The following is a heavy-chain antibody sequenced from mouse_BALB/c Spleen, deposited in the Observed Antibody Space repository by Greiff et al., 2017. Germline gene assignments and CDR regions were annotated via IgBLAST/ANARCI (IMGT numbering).Heavy chain of an antibody. CDR1: GYSITSGYY. D-gene: IGHD2-3*01. CDR3: ARARDGYPLDY. J-gene: IGHJ2*01. CDR2: ISYDGSN. Sequence: EVQLVESGPGLVKPSQSLSLTCSVTGYSITSGYYWNWIRQFPGNKLEWMGYISYDGSNNYNPSLKNRISITRDTSKNQFFLKLNSVTTEDTATYYCARARDGYPLDYWGQGTTLTVSS. V-gene: IGHV3-6*02.